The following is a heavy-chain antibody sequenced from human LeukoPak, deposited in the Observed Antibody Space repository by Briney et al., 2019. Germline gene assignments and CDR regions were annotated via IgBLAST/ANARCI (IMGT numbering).Heavy chain of an antibody. J-gene: IGHJ6*02. V-gene: IGHV5-51*01. Sequence: GESLKISCKGSGYSFTSYWIGWVRQMPGKGLEWMGIIYPGDPDTRYSPSFQGQVTISADKSISTAYLQWSSLKASDTAMYYCARSPPPPGYSSSWYVWDYYYYGMDVWGQGTTVTVSS. CDR2: IYPGDPDT. CDR1: GYSFTSYW. D-gene: IGHD6-13*01. CDR3: ARSPPPPGYSSSWYVWDYYYYGMDV.